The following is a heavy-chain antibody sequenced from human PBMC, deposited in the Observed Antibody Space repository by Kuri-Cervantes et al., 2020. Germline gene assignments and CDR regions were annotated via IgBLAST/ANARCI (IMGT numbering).Heavy chain of an antibody. J-gene: IGHJ3*02. D-gene: IGHD3-10*01. CDR2: IFHSGST. Sequence: ESLKISCAVSGYSITSGYYWGWIRQPPGKGLEWIGTIFHSGSIFHSGSTYYNPSLKSRVTISVDTSKNQLFVKLSSVTAADTAVYYCARVGALDTFGIWGQGTMVTVSS. CDR1: GYSITSGYY. CDR3: ARVGALDTFGI. V-gene: IGHV4-38-2*01.